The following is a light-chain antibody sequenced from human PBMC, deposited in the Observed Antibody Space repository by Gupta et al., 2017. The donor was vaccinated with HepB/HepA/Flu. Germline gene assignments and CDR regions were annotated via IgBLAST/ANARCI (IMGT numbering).Light chain of an antibody. CDR3: SSYTSSSPRV. J-gene: IGLJ2*01. CDR1: SSDVGGYNY. CDR2: DVS. Sequence: QSALTQPASVSGSPGQSITISCTGTSSDVGGYNYVSWYQQTPGNAPKLMIYDVSNRPSGVSNRFSGSKSGNTASLTISGLQAEDEADYYCSSYTSSSPRVFGGGTKLTVL. V-gene: IGLV2-14*01.